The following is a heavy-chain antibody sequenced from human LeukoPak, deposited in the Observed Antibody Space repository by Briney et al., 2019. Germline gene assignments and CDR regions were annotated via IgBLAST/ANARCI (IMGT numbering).Heavy chain of an antibody. CDR2: IYTSGST. CDR3: ARGRDGYNQYYFDY. D-gene: IGHD5-24*01. Sequence: PSQTLSLTCTVSGSSISSGSYYWNWIRQPAGKGLEWIGRIYTSGSTKYNPSLKSRVTISIDTSRKQFSLNLSSVTAADTAVYYCARGRDGYNQYYFDYWGQGTLVTVSS. J-gene: IGHJ4*02. V-gene: IGHV4-61*02. CDR1: GSSISSGSYY.